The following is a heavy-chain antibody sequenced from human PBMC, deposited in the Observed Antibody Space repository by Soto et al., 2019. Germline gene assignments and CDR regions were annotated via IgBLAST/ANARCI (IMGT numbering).Heavy chain of an antibody. CDR2: INPNSGGT. V-gene: IGHV1-2*04. CDR1: GYTFTGYY. D-gene: IGHD3-10*01. Sequence: ASVKVSCKASGYTFTGYYIHWVRQAPGQGLEWMGWINPNSGGTKYTQKFQGWVTMTSDTSISTAYMELSRLRSDDTVVYYCARDLTHGSGSYYDYWGQGTLVTVSS. CDR3: ARDLTHGSGSYYDY. J-gene: IGHJ4*02.